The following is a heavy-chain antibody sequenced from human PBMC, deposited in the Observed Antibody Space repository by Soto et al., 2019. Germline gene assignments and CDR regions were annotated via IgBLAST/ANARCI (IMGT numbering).Heavy chain of an antibody. J-gene: IGHJ6*02. CDR1: GFTFSSYG. V-gene: IGHV3-30*18. CDR2: ISFDGSKT. D-gene: IGHD2-8*02. CDR3: AKDEVPVLVFARDDYGMDV. Sequence: QVQLVESGGGVVQPGRSLRLSCEASGFTFSSYGMHWVRQAPGKGLEWVAVISFDGSKTYYADSVKGRFTISRDNTKNWLNLQMNSPRAAETAVYYCAKDEVPVLVFARDDYGMDVWGQWTTVTVAS.